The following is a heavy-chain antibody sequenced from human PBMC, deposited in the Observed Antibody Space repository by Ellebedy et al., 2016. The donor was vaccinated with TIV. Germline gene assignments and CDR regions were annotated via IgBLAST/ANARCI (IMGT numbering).Heavy chain of an antibody. CDR3: AKGNWNDVYAIDS. D-gene: IGHD1-1*01. CDR2: IYYSGST. Sequence: MPSETLSLTCTVSGDPMTSISYYWAWIRQAPGKGLEWIGNIYYSGSTYYNPSLKSRATLPVDTSKTQLSLRLNSVTAADTAVYFCAKGNWNDVYAIDSWGQGTLVTVSS. CDR1: GDPMTSISYY. V-gene: IGHV4-39*07. J-gene: IGHJ4*02.